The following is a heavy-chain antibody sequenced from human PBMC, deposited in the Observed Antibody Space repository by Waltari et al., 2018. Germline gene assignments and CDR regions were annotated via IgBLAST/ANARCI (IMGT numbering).Heavy chain of an antibody. J-gene: IGHJ6*03. CDR1: GFTFSSYS. V-gene: IGHV3-21*01. D-gene: IGHD2-2*02. Sequence: EVQLVESGGGLVKPGGSLRLSCAASGFTFSSYSMNWVRQAPGKGLAWVPSISSSSSYIYYADSVKGRFTISRDNAKNSLYLQMNSLRAEDTAVYYCARVGYCSSTSCYTENYYYYYYMDVWGKGTTVTISS. CDR3: ARVGYCSSTSCYTENYYYYYYMDV. CDR2: ISSSSSYI.